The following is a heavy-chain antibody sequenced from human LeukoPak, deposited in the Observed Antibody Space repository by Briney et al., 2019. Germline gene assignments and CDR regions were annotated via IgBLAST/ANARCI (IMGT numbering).Heavy chain of an antibody. CDR3: ARSGTTYYYDSGSRI. D-gene: IGHD3-22*01. V-gene: IGHV3-48*04. CDR2: ISGSSSII. CDR1: GFTFSDYN. Sequence: GGSLRLPCAASGFTFSDYNMNWVRQAPGKGLEWVSFISGSSSIIHYADSVKGRFTISRDNAKNSLYLQMNSLRAEDTAVYYCARSGTTYYYDSGSRIWGQGTMVTVSS. J-gene: IGHJ3*02.